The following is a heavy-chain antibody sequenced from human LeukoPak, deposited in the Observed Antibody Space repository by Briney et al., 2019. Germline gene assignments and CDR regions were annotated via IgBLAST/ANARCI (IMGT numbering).Heavy chain of an antibody. CDR2: INPTGGST. D-gene: IGHD1-26*01. V-gene: IGHV1-46*01. CDR1: GYTFTSYY. Sequence: ASVKVSCKASGYTFTSYYMHWVRQAPGQGLEWMGLINPTGGSTGYAQKFQGRVTMTRDMSTSTDYMELSSLRSEDTATYYCARDNSVGDNAWWFDPWGQGTLVTVSS. J-gene: IGHJ5*02. CDR3: ARDNSVGDNAWWFDP.